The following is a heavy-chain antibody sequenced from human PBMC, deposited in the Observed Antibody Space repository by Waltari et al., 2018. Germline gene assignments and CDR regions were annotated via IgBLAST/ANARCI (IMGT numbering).Heavy chain of an antibody. CDR2: FNNGGST. Sequence: QVQLQESGPGLVKPSQTLSLTCTVSGGSISSGGYYWSWIRPHPGKGLEWIWNFNNGGSTYNNPYLKLRVTISVDRSKNQFSRKLSSVTAADTAVYYCAREGKVPNYYYGMDVWGQGTTVTVSS. J-gene: IGHJ6*02. CDR3: AREGKVPNYYYGMDV. CDR1: GGSISSGGYY. V-gene: IGHV4-31*03.